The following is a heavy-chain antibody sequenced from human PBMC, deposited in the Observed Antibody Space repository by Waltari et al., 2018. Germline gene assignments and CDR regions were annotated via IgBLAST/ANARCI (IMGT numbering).Heavy chain of an antibody. CDR2: IGWNSGAV. D-gene: IGHD3-10*01. Sequence: EVQLVTSGGGLVQPGRSLRLACVGSGFRFDDYAMYWVRQRPGKGLEWLSGIGWNSGAVGEADSVRGRFSTYRDNARKSLYLQMGRLRPEDTALYYCVKGGWGFGAFYEQHWGQGIQVTVSS. CDR1: GFRFDDYA. CDR3: VKGGWGFGAFYEQH. J-gene: IGHJ4*02. V-gene: IGHV3-9*01.